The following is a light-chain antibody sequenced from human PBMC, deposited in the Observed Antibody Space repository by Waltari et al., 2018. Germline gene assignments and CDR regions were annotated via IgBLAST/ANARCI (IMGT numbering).Light chain of an antibody. CDR2: DVS. J-gene: IGLJ1*01. Sequence: QSDLPQPASVSGSPGQSITIYCTGTSSSVGGYNPVSWYQQHPVKAPKLMIYDVSNRPSGVSNRFFGSKFGNTASLTISGLQAEDEADYYCSSYTSSDTYVFGTGTKVTVL. CDR3: SSYTSSDTYV. CDR1: SSSVGGYNP. V-gene: IGLV2-14*03.